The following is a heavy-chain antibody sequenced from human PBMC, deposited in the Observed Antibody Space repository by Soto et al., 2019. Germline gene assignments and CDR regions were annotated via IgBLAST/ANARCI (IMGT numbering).Heavy chain of an antibody. J-gene: IGHJ4*02. CDR2: IIPIFGTA. D-gene: IGHD3-22*01. Sequence: SVKVSCKASGGTFSSYAISCVRQAPGQGLEWMGGIIPIFGTANYAQKFQGRVTITADESTSTAYMELSSLRSEDTAVYYCARGGVTYYYDSSGYYRGFFDYWGQGTLVTVSS. V-gene: IGHV1-69*13. CDR3: ARGGVTYYYDSSGYYRGFFDY. CDR1: GGTFSSYA.